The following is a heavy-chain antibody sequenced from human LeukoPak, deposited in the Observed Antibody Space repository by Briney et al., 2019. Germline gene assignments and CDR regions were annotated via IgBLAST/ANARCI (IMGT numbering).Heavy chain of an antibody. CDR2: ISGSGGST. V-gene: IGHV3-23*01. Sequence: PGGSLRLSCAASGFTFSSYAMSWVRQAPGKGLEWVSAISGSGGSTYYADSVKGRFTISRDNSKNTLYLQMNSLRAEDTAVYYCAKNSGAAAPYYYYGMDVWGQGTTVTVS. D-gene: IGHD6-13*01. CDR1: GFTFSSYA. J-gene: IGHJ6*02. CDR3: AKNSGAAAPYYYYGMDV.